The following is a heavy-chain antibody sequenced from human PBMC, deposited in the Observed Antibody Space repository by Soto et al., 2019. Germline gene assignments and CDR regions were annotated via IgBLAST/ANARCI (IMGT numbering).Heavy chain of an antibody. V-gene: IGHV3-30*18. CDR3: AKDRRQLSALDM. D-gene: IGHD6-6*01. J-gene: IGHJ3*02. Sequence: GGSLRLSCAASGFSFSSYGMHWVRQAPGRGLEWVTVISNDGNRKYYGESVKGRFSVSRDNDKDTLYLQMNGLRPEDTGVYYCAKDRRQLSALDMWGQGTTVTVSS. CDR1: GFSFSSYG. CDR2: ISNDGNRK.